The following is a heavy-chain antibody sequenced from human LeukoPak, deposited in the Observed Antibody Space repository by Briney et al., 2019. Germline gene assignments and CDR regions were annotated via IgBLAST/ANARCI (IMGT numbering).Heavy chain of an antibody. J-gene: IGHJ4*02. CDR3: AKEVTDY. V-gene: IGHV3-7*01. Sequence: GGSLRLSCAASGFSFSSFWMSWVRQAPGKGLEWVANIKQDGSEKYYVDSVKGRFTISRDNAKNSLYLQLNSLQAEDTAVYYCAKEVTDYWGQGTLVTVSS. CDR2: IKQDGSEK. CDR1: GFSFSSFW.